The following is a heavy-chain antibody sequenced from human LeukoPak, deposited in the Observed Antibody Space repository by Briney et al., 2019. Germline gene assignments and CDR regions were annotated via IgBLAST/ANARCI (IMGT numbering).Heavy chain of an antibody. V-gene: IGHV4-39*07. CDR3: ASLLGPLSYNFGFARDY. CDR2: IFYSGIT. CDR1: GGSINSYY. J-gene: IGHJ4*01. Sequence: SETLSLTCTVSGGSINSYYWGWIRQPPGKGLEWIRSIFYSGITYYNSSLKSRVTISLDKSKNQFSLKLTSVTAADTAVYYCASLLGPLSYNFGFARDYWGQGTLVTVSS. D-gene: IGHD5-18*01.